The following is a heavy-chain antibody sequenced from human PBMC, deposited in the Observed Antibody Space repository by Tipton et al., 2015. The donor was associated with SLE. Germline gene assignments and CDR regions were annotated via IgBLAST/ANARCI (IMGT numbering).Heavy chain of an antibody. Sequence: TLSLTCTVSGGSISSSSYYWGCIRQPPGKGLEWIGGVYDSGTTHYNPSLKSRVTMSVDTSKTQFSLKLGSLTAADTAVYYCARVVTVGAAHYYDIDVWGQGTMVTVSS. D-gene: IGHD2-21*02. CDR3: ARVVTVGAAHYYDIDV. V-gene: IGHV4-39*07. J-gene: IGHJ6*02. CDR2: VYDSGTT. CDR1: GGSISSSSYY.